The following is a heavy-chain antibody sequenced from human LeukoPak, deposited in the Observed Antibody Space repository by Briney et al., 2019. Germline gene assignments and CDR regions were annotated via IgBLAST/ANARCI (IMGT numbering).Heavy chain of an antibody. J-gene: IGHJ5*02. CDR2: ISYDGSNK. CDR1: GFTFSSYA. Sequence: GRSLRLSCAASGFTFSSYAMHWVRQAPGKGLEWVAVISYDGSNKYYADSVKGRFTISRDNSKNTLYLQMNSLRAEDTAVYYCARESRGWFDPWGQGTLVTVSS. V-gene: IGHV3-30*04. CDR3: ARESRGWFDP.